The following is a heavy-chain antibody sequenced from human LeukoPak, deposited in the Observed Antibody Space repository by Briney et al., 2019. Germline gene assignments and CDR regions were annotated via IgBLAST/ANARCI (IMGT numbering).Heavy chain of an antibody. D-gene: IGHD1-1*01. V-gene: IGHV3-21*01. CDR1: GFTFSSHN. Sequence: KPGGSLRLSCAASGFTFSSHNMNWVRQAAMKGLEWVSSIGTDGSYIYYTDSVEGRFTSSRDNAKNSLYLQMNSLTAEDTAVYYCARKMKTGDRVGTFDIWGQGTMVTVSS. J-gene: IGHJ3*02. CDR2: IGTDGSYI. CDR3: ARKMKTGDRVGTFDI.